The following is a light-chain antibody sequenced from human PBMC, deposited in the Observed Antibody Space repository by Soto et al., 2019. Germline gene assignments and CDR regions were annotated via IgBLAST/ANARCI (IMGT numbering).Light chain of an antibody. CDR1: QGSGSS. J-gene: IGKJ5*01. CDR3: QQSYSTPIT. Sequence: DIQLTQSPSVLSASVGDTVTITCRASQGSGSSLAWYQQKPGKAPKLLIYDSTTLQSGVPSRFSGSGSGTDFTFTITNLQAEDFATYYCQQSYSTPITFGQGTRLEIK. CDR2: DST. V-gene: IGKV1-39*01.